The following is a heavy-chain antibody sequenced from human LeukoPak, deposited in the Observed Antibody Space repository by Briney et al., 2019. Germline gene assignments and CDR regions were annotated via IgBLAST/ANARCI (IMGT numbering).Heavy chain of an antibody. CDR1: GGSISSSNW. Sequence: PSETLSLTCAVSGGSISSSNWWSWVRQPPGKGLEWIGEIYHSGSTNYNPSLKSRVTISVDKSKNQFSLKLSSVTAADTAVYYCARGRKGKNYYGSGKPPLYWYFDLWGRGTLVTVSS. CDR3: ARGRKGKNYYGSGKPPLYWYFDL. J-gene: IGHJ2*01. CDR2: IYHSGST. D-gene: IGHD3-10*01. V-gene: IGHV4-4*02.